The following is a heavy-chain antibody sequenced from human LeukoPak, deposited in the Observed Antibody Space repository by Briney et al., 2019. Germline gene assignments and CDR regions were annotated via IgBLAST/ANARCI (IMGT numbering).Heavy chain of an antibody. D-gene: IGHD3-9*01. CDR2: IIPRLDIA. J-gene: IGHJ4*02. CDR3: AREWYDILTGYQGFQLDY. CDR1: GGTFSSYA. V-gene: IGHV1-69*04. Sequence: SVKVSCKASGGTFSSYAISWVRQAPGQGLEWMGRIIPRLDIANSAQSFQGRVTITAHKSTSTAYMELSSLRSDDTAVYYCAREWYDILTGYQGFQLDYWGQGSLVTVSS.